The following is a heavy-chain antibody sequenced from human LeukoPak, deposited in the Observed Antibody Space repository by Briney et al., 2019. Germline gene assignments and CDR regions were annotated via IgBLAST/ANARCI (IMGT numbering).Heavy chain of an antibody. J-gene: IGHJ6*02. V-gene: IGHV4-34*01. D-gene: IGHD1-7*01. CDR3: ARQRTNWNSPGGDYYYYYGMDV. Sequence: SETLSLTCAVYGGSFSGYYWSWIRQPPGKGLEWIGEINHSGSTNYNPSLKSRVTISVDTSKNQFSLKLSSVTAADTAVYYCARQRTNWNSPGGDYYYYYGMDVWGQGTTVTVSS. CDR1: GGSFSGYY. CDR2: INHSGST.